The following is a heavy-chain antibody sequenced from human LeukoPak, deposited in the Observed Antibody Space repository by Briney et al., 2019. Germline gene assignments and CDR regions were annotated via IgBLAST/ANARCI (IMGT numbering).Heavy chain of an antibody. CDR3: VRNCTSTSCSAHYGMDV. CDR1: GESVSGSN. Sequence: SETLSLTCGVYGESVSGSNWNWIRQAPGKGLEWIGEIYHSGNINYNPSLKSRVTISLDTSKNQVSLKLKSVTAADSAVYFCVRNCTSTSCSAHYGMDVWGQGTSVTVSS. V-gene: IGHV4-34*01. J-gene: IGHJ6*02. CDR2: IYHSGNI. D-gene: IGHD2-2*01.